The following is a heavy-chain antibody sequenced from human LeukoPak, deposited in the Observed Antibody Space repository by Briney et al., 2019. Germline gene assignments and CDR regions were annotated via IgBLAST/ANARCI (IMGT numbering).Heavy chain of an antibody. CDR2: ISGSGGST. D-gene: IGHD2-8*01. CDR1: GFTFSSYA. J-gene: IGHJ5*02. Sequence: GSLRLSCAASGFTFSSYAMSWVRQAPGKGLEWVSAISGSGGSTYYADSVKGRFTISRDNSKNTLYLQMNSLRAEDTAVYYCAKEGVVLMVYAYNWFDPWGQGTLVTVSS. V-gene: IGHV3-23*01. CDR3: AKEGVVLMVYAYNWFDP.